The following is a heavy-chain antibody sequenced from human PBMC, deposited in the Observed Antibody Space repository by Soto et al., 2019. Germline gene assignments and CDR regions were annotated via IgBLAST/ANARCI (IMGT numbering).Heavy chain of an antibody. V-gene: IGHV4-31*03. D-gene: IGHD3-3*01. CDR1: GGSISSGGYY. Sequence: QVQLQESGPGLVKPSQTLSLTCTVSGGSISSGGYYWSWIRQHPGKGLEWIGYIYYSGSTYYNPSLKSRVTISVDTSKNQFSLKLSSVTAADTAVYYCARVEHTRYDFWSGYYFDYWGQGTLVNVSS. CDR3: ARVEHTRYDFWSGYYFDY. J-gene: IGHJ4*02. CDR2: IYYSGST.